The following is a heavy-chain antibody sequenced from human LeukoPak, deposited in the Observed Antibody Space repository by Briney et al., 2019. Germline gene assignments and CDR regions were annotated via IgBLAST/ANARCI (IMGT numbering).Heavy chain of an antibody. CDR2: IIPILGIA. D-gene: IGHD2-2*01. CDR1: GGTFSSYT. V-gene: IGHV1-69*02. J-gene: IGHJ5*02. CDR3: ARYVVVPAANQGGNWFDP. Sequence: SMKVSCKASGGTFSSYTISWVRQAPGQGLEWMGRIIPILGIANYAQKFQGRVTITADKSTSTAYMELSSLRSEDTAVYYCARYVVVPAANQGGNWFDPWGQGTLVTVSS.